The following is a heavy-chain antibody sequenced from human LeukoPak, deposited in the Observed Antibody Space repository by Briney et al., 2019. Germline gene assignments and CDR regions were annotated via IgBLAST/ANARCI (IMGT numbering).Heavy chain of an antibody. D-gene: IGHD4-17*01. CDR2: IYSGGST. CDR3: ARMAVTTFNSYLTRPDFDY. J-gene: IGHJ4*02. Sequence: GGSLRLSCAASGFTVSSNYMSWVRQAPGKGLEWGSVIYSGGSTYYAASVKGRFTISRHNSKNTLYLQMNSLRAKDTAVYYCARMAVTTFNSYLTRPDFDYWGQGTLVTVSS. CDR1: GFTVSSNY. V-gene: IGHV3-53*04.